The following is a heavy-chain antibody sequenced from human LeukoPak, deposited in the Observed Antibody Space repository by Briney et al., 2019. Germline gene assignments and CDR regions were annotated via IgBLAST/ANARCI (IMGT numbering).Heavy chain of an antibody. CDR1: GYTFTGNY. Sequence: ASVKVSCKASGYTFTGNYMHWVRQAPGQGLEWMGWINPDSGDTNYLQKFQGRVTMTRDTSISTAYMELSRLSSDDTAVYYCTRDLLGGSGTFDPWGQGTLVTVSS. V-gene: IGHV1-2*02. CDR3: TRDLLGGSGTFDP. D-gene: IGHD3-10*01. CDR2: INPDSGDT. J-gene: IGHJ5*02.